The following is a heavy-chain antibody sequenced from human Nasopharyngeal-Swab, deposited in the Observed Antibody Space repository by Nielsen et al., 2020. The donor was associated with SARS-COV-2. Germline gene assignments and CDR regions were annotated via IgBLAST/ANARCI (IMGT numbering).Heavy chain of an antibody. CDR3: ARDRTDYDILTGWSYYGMDV. Sequence: WIRQPPGKGLEWIGYIYYSGSTYYNPSLKSRATISVDTSKNQFSLKLSSVTAADTAVYYCARDRTDYDILTGWSYYGMDVWGQGTTVTVSS. D-gene: IGHD3-9*01. V-gene: IGHV4-31*02. J-gene: IGHJ6*02. CDR2: IYYSGST.